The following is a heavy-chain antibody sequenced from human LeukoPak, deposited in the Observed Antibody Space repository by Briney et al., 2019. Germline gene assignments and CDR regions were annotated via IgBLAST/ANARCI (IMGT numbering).Heavy chain of an antibody. J-gene: IGHJ4*02. CDR3: AKRYGGYESSFDY. Sequence: GGSLRLSCAASGFTLSSYGMHWVRQAPGKGLEWVAFIRYDGSNKYYADSVKGRFTISRDNSKNTLYLQMNSLRAEDTAVYYCAKRYGGYESSFDYWGQGTLVTVSS. CDR2: IRYDGSNK. CDR1: GFTLSSYG. D-gene: IGHD5-12*01. V-gene: IGHV3-30*02.